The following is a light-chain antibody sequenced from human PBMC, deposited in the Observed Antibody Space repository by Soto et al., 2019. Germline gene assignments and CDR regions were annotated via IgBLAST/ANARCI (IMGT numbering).Light chain of an antibody. V-gene: IGLV1-44*01. CDR2: NNN. J-gene: IGLJ3*02. Sequence: QSVLTQPPSASGTPGQRVTISCSGSRSNIGNNAVSWYQQFPGPAPKLLIYNNNQRPSGVPDRFSGSKSGTSASLAISGLQSEDEADYYCATWDDSLNARGVFGGGTQLTVL. CDR3: ATWDDSLNARGV. CDR1: RSNIGNNA.